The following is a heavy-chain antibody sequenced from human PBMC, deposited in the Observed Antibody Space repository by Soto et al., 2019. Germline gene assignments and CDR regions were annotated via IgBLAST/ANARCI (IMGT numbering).Heavy chain of an antibody. V-gene: IGHV1-3*01. CDR2: INAGNGNT. J-gene: IGHJ4*02. Sequence: ASVRVSCKASGYTFTSYAMHWVRQAPGQRLEWMGWINAGNGNTKYSQKFQGRVTITRDTSASTAYMELSSLRSEDTAVYYCARVLVGATPVDYWGQGTLVTVSS. CDR1: GYTFTSYA. CDR3: ARVLVGATPVDY. D-gene: IGHD1-26*01.